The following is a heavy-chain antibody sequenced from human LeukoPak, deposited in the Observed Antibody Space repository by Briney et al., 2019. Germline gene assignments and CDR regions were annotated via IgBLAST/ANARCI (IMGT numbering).Heavy chain of an antibody. J-gene: IGHJ4*02. CDR1: GYTFTSYY. CDR2: INPSGGST. CDR3: ARDDQLLSDY. V-gene: IGHV1-46*01. D-gene: IGHD2-2*01. Sequence: GASVKVSCKASGYTFTSYYMHWVRQAPGQGLEWMGIINPSGGSTSYAQKLQGRVTMTTDTSTSTAYMELRSLRSDDTAVYYCARDDQLLSDYWGQGTLVTVSS.